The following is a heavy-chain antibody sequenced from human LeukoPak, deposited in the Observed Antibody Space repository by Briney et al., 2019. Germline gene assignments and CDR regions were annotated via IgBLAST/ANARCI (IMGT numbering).Heavy chain of an antibody. Sequence: GGSLRLSCAASGFIFAAYAMHWVRQVPGKGLEWVSLINGDGGRTFYADSVRGRFTISRDNSKNSLYLQMGGLRPEDTAFFYCAKATGHGDFRTDYWGQGTLVTVSS. CDR1: GFIFAAYA. D-gene: IGHD1-1*01. CDR2: INGDGGRT. J-gene: IGHJ4*02. V-gene: IGHV3-43*02. CDR3: AKATGHGDFRTDY.